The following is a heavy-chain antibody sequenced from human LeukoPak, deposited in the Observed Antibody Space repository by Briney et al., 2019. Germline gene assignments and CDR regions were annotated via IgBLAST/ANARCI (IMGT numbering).Heavy chain of an antibody. J-gene: IGHJ4*02. Sequence: ASVKVSCKASGYTLTSYYMHWVRQAPGQGLEWMGIINPSGGSTSYAQKFQGRVTMTRDTSTSTVYMELSSLRSEDTAVYYCARGLRIGYCSGGSCSLGYWGQGTLVTVSS. CDR2: INPSGGST. CDR1: GYTLTSYY. D-gene: IGHD2-15*01. CDR3: ARGLRIGYCSGGSCSLGY. V-gene: IGHV1-46*01.